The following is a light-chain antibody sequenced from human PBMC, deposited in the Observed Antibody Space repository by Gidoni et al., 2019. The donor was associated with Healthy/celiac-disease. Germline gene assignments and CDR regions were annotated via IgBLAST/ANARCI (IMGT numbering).Light chain of an antibody. CDR3: QQYGSSRT. CDR1: QSVSSSY. CDR2: GAS. J-gene: IGKJ1*01. Sequence: IVLTPFPGTLSSSPGERATLTCRASQSVSSSYLAWYQQKPGQAPRLLNYGASSRATGIPDRFSGSGSGTGFTLTISRLEPEDFALYYCQQYGSSRTFGQGTKVEIK. V-gene: IGKV3-20*01.